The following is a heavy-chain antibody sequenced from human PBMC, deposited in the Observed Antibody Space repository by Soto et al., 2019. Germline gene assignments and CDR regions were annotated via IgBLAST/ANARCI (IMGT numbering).Heavy chain of an antibody. D-gene: IGHD5-18*01. Sequence: PGGSLRLSCAASGFTFSDHYMEWVRQAPGKGLEWVGRIRNKANGFTTEYAASVRGRFTISRDDSENTLYLQMNSLKTEDTAVYYCSHGYYQYFESWGQGTLVTVSS. J-gene: IGHJ4*02. CDR2: IRNKANGFTT. CDR3: SHGYYQYFES. V-gene: IGHV3-72*01. CDR1: GFTFSDHY.